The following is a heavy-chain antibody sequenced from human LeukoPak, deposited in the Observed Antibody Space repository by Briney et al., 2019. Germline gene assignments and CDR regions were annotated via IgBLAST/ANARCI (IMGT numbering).Heavy chain of an antibody. J-gene: IGHJ4*02. V-gene: IGHV3-11*01. Sequence: GGSLRLSCEASGFTFSDYYMSWIRPAPGEGLGWVSYISSSGGTIYYADSVKGRFPISRDNAKTSLYLQMNSLRAEDTAVYYCARSATLVVVAATLDYWGQRTLVTVSS. CDR2: ISSSGGTI. CDR3: ARSATLVVVAATLDY. D-gene: IGHD2-15*01. CDR1: GFTFSDYY.